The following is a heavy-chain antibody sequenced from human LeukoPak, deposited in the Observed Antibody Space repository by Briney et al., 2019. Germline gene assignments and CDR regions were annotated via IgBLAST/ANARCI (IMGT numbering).Heavy chain of an antibody. V-gene: IGHV3-21*01. CDR3: ARHSSGWAWFDP. D-gene: IGHD6-19*01. J-gene: IGHJ5*02. Sequence: GGSLRLSCAASGFTFSSYSMNWVRQAPGKGLEWVSSISSSSSYIYYADSVKGRFTISRDNAKNSLYLQMNSLRAEDTAVYYCARHSSGWAWFDPWGQGTLVTVSS. CDR1: GFTFSSYS. CDR2: ISSSSSYI.